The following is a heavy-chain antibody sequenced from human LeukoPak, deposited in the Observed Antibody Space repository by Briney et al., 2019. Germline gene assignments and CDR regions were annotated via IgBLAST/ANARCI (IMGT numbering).Heavy chain of an antibody. D-gene: IGHD2-2*01. CDR1: GFTVSSNY. CDR3: ARVWSPYSSTGCYPSDYYYYMDV. J-gene: IGHJ6*03. V-gene: IGHV3-66*03. CDR2: IYSCGST. Sequence: GGSLRLSCAASGFTVSSNYMSWVRQAPGKGLEWVSVIYSCGSTYYADSVKGRFTISRDNSKNTLYLQMNSLRAEDTAVYYCARVWSPYSSTGCYPSDYYYYMDVWGKGTTVTVSS.